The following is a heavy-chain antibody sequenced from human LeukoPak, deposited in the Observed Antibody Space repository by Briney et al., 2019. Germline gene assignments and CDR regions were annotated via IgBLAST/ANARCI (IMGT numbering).Heavy chain of an antibody. CDR2: INHSGST. Sequence: SETLTLTCTVYGGSFSGYYWSWIRQPPGKGLEWIGEINHSGSTNYNPSLKSRVTISVDTSKNQFSLKLTSVTAADTAVYYCARGGSGWEKGWFDPWGQGTLVTVSS. CDR1: GGSFSGYY. V-gene: IGHV4-34*01. J-gene: IGHJ5*02. CDR3: ARGGSGWEKGWFDP. D-gene: IGHD6-19*01.